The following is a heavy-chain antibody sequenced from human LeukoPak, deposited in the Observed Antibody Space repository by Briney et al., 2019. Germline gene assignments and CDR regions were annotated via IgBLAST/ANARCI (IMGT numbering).Heavy chain of an antibody. J-gene: IGHJ3*02. Sequence: ASVKVSCKASGYTFTGYYMHWVRQAPGQGLEWMGWINPNSGGTNYAQKFQGRVTMTRDTSISTAYMELSRLRSDDTAVYYCARVYQLPLKTLADAFDIWGQGTMVTVSS. D-gene: IGHD2-2*01. V-gene: IGHV1-2*02. CDR2: INPNSGGT. CDR3: ARVYQLPLKTLADAFDI. CDR1: GYTFTGYY.